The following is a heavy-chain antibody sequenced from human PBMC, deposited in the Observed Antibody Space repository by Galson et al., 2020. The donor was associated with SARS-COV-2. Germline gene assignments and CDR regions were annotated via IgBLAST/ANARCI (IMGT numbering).Heavy chain of an antibody. CDR2: IYYSGST. V-gene: IGHV4-31*03. CDR1: GGSISSGGYY. Sequence: SETLSLTCTVSGGSISSGGYYWSWIRQHPGKGLEWIGYIYYSGSTYYNPSLKSRVTISVDTSKNQFSLKLSSVTAADTAVYYCARSKITIFGVVTHFDYWGQGTLGTVSS. CDR3: ARSKITIFGVVTHFDY. J-gene: IGHJ4*02. D-gene: IGHD3-3*01.